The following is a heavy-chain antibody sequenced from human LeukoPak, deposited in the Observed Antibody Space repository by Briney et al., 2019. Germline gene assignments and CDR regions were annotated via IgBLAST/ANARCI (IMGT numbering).Heavy chain of an antibody. CDR2: IKHDGTEE. CDR1: GITFSSLW. D-gene: IGHD2-15*01. J-gene: IGHJ2*01. Sequence: GGSLRLSCAASGITFSSLWMSWSRQAPGKGLEWVADIKHDGTEEHYVASVKGRFTISRDNAKLYLQMNSLRAEDTAMYYCAGGQGWHFDLWGRGTLITVSS. V-gene: IGHV3-7*01. CDR3: AGGQGWHFDL.